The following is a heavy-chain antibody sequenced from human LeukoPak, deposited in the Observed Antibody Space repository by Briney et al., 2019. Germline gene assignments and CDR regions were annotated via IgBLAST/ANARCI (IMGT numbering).Heavy chain of an antibody. CDR2: FDPEDGET. Sequence: ASVKVSCKVSGYTLTELFMHWVRQAPGKGLEWMGGFDPEDGETIYAQKFQGRVTMTEGTSTDTAYMELSSLRSEDTAVYYCATARPLVGATSPYDYWGQGTLVTVSS. CDR3: ATARPLVGATSPYDY. J-gene: IGHJ4*02. V-gene: IGHV1-24*01. D-gene: IGHD1-26*01. CDR1: GYTLTELF.